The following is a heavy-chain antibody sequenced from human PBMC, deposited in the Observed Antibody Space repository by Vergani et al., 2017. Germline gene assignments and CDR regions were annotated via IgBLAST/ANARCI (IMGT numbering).Heavy chain of an antibody. J-gene: IGHJ3*02. Sequence: QVQLQESGPGLLKPSQTLSLTCSVAGDSISSGNYYWNWMRQPAGKGLEWMGRIYSSGSTSYNRAIKSRITMSLDTSKNQFSLSLSSLTAADTAVYYCARGTFLHAFDNWGQGTVVTVSS. D-gene: IGHD1-26*01. CDR3: ARGTFLHAFDN. CDR2: IYSSGST. V-gene: IGHV4-61*02. CDR1: GDSISSGNYY.